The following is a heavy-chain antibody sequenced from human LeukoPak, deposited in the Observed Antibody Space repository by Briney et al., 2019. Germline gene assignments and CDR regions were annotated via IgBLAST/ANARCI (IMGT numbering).Heavy chain of an antibody. CDR2: ITGSGDYT. CDR3: AKDGLYYDGSAHVYYFDY. V-gene: IGHV3-23*01. J-gene: IGHJ4*02. Sequence: PGGSLRLSCAASGFTFSCYAMTWVRQAPGKGLEWVSSITGSGDYTYYIDSVKGRFTISRDNSKNILYLQMNSLRGEDTALYYCAKDGLYYDGSAHVYYFDYWGQGTLVAVSS. CDR1: GFTFSCYA. D-gene: IGHD3-22*01.